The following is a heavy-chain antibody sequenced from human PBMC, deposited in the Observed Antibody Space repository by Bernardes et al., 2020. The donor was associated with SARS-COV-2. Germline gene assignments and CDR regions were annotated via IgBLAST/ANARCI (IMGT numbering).Heavy chain of an antibody. CDR1: GFTLGSYC. Sequence: GGSLRLSCAASGFTLGSYCMHWARQAPGKGLVWVSRINPDGSTTTYADSVKGRFTVSRDNAENTLYLQMNSLRADDTAVYYCTRGGYEPFDYWGQGTLVTVS. V-gene: IGHV3-74*01. D-gene: IGHD5-12*01. CDR2: INPDGSTT. J-gene: IGHJ4*02. CDR3: TRGGYEPFDY.